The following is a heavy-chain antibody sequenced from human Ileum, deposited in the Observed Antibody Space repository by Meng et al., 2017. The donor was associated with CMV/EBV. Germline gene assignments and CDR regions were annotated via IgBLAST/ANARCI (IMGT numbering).Heavy chain of an antibody. Sequence: QVQLQESGPRLLKPSDTLSLTCTVTGGSVSSYYWTWIRQSAGKGLEWIGRIHPSGTTDDNHSLRGRVTMSLDTSKNQFSLKLTSVTAADTAVYYCARAAARGVPVDLWGQGTLVTVSS. CDR2: IHPSGTT. D-gene: IGHD3-10*01. J-gene: IGHJ5*02. CDR1: GGSVSSYY. CDR3: ARAAARGVPVDL. V-gene: IGHV4-4*07.